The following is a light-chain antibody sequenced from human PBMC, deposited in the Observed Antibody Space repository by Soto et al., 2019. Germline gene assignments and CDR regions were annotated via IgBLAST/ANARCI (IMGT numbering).Light chain of an antibody. J-gene: IGLJ1*01. CDR1: NIGSKS. CDR3: QMWDSSSALYV. Sequence: YERTQPPSVXVAPGPAPRITWGGKNIGSKSVHWYQQKPGQAPVLVVYDDSDRPSGIPELFCGSNPGNTATLTIRRVEGGDEADYYCQMWDSSSALYVFGTGTKVTVL. CDR2: DDS. V-gene: IGLV3-21*02.